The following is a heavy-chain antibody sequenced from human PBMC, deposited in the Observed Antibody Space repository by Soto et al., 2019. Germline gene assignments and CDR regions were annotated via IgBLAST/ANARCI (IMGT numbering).Heavy chain of an antibody. Sequence: SETLSLTCAVYGGSFSGYYWSWIRQPPGKGLEWIGEINHSGSTNYNPSLKSRVTISVDTSKNQFSLKLSSVTAADTAVYYCARGPSDSSGDAFDIWGQGTMVTVSS. CDR3: ARGPSDSSGDAFDI. CDR1: GGSFSGYY. J-gene: IGHJ3*02. D-gene: IGHD3-22*01. CDR2: INHSGST. V-gene: IGHV4-34*01.